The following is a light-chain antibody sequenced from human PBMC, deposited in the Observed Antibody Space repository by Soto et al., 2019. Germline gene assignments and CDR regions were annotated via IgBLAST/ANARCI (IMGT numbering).Light chain of an antibody. CDR1: SSNIGGNS. CDR2: DDN. CDR3: GPWDSSLSAYV. J-gene: IGLJ1*01. Sequence: QSALTQPPSVSAAPGQKVTISCSGSSSNIGGNSVSWYQQLPGTAPKLLIYDDNKRPSGIPDRFSGSKSGTSATLGITGFQTGDEADYDCGPWDSSLSAYVFSTGTKVTVL. V-gene: IGLV1-51*01.